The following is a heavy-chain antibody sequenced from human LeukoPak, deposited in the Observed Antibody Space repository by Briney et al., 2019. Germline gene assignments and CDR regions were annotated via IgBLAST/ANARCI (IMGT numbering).Heavy chain of an antibody. J-gene: IGHJ6*02. CDR3: ARDRTRVTLYYYYGMDV. CDR1: GDSVSSNSAA. V-gene: IGHV6-1*01. D-gene: IGHD4-11*01. CDR2: TYYRSKWYN. Sequence: SQTLSLTCAISGDSVSSNSAAWNWIRQSPSRGLEWLGRTYYRSKWYNDYAVSVKSRITINPDTSKNQFSLQLSSVTAADTAVYYCARDRTRVTLYYYYGMDVWGQGTTVTVSS.